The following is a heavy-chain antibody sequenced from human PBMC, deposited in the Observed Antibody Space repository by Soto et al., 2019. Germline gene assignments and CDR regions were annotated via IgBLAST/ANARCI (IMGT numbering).Heavy chain of an antibody. CDR1: GYTFTSYG. CDR2: ISAYNGNT. CDR3: ARDHGGRAMVRGVILLDY. V-gene: IGHV1-18*01. J-gene: IGHJ4*02. D-gene: IGHD3-10*01. Sequence: QVQLVQSGAEVKKPGASVKVSCKASGYTFTSYGISWVRQAPGQGLEWMGWISAYNGNTNYAQKLQGRVTMTTDTSTSTAYIELRSLRSDDTAVYYCARDHGGRAMVRGVILLDYWGQGTLVTVSS.